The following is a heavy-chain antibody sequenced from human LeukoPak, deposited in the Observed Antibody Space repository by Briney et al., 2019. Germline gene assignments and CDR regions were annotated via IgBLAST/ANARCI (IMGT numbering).Heavy chain of an antibody. CDR2: ISGSGGST. CDR1: GFTFSSYA. CDR3: AKGDSAYDFWY. D-gene: IGHD3-3*01. Sequence: GGSLRLSCAASGFTFSSYAMSWVRQAPGKGLEWVSAISGSGGSTYYADSVKGRFTISRDNSKNTLYLQMNSLRAEDTTVYYCAKGDSAYDFWYWGQGTLVTVSS. J-gene: IGHJ4*02. V-gene: IGHV3-23*01.